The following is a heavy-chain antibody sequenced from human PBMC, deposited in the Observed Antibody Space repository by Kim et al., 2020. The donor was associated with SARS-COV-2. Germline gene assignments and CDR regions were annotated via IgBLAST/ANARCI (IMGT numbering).Heavy chain of an antibody. Sequence: SETLSLTCAVSGGSISSTNYYWGWIRQPPGKGLEWIGTIYYSGNTYYTPTLKSRVTISVDTPKIQFYLTLISVTAADTALYDCARLLGGAGRSYHADYY. CDR3: ARLLGGAGRSYHADYY. CDR1: GGSISSTNYY. CDR2: IYYSGNT. J-gene: IGHJ6*01. V-gene: IGHV4-39*01. D-gene: IGHD3-10*01.